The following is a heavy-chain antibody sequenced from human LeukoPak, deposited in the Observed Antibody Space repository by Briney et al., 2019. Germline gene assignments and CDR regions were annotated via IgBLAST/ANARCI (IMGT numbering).Heavy chain of an antibody. Sequence: GASVKVSCKPSGYTFTVNYLHWVRQTPGQGLERMGWLNPNSGATNYAQKFQGRVTLTRDTSIRTAYMELTSLTSDDTAIYYCARGAGSSWFDYWGQGALVTVSS. CDR3: ARGAGSSWFDY. CDR1: GYTFTVNY. V-gene: IGHV1-2*02. J-gene: IGHJ4*02. CDR2: LNPNSGAT. D-gene: IGHD6-13*01.